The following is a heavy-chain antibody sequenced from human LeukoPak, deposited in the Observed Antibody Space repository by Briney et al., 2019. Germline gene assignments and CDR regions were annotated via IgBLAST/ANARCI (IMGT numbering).Heavy chain of an antibody. CDR1: GGSIGSYY. V-gene: IGHV4-38-2*02. Sequence: SETLSLTCTVSGGSIGSYYWGWIRQPPGKGLEWIGSIYHSGSTYYNPSLKSRVTISVDTSKNQFSLKLSSVTAADTAVYYCARVSIVGATPYWGQGTLVTVSS. D-gene: IGHD1-26*01. J-gene: IGHJ4*02. CDR3: ARVSIVGATPY. CDR2: IYHSGST.